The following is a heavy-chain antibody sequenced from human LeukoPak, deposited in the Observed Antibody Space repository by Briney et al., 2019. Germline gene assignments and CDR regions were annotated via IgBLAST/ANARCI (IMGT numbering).Heavy chain of an antibody. CDR3: AKGGLGDWFDP. CDR1: GFTVSSNY. CDR2: IYSGGST. V-gene: IGHV3-66*01. J-gene: IGHJ5*02. D-gene: IGHD3-10*01. Sequence: GGSLRLSCAASGFTVSSNYMSWVRQAPGKGLKWVSIIYSGGSTYYADSVKGRFTISRDNSKNTLYLQMNSLRAEDTAVYYCAKGGLGDWFDPWGQGALVTVSS.